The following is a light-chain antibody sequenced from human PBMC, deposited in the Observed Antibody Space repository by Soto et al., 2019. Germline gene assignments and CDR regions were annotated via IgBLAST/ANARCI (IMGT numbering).Light chain of an antibody. Sequence: QSVLTQPPSASGTPGQRVTFSCSGSSSNIGANTVNWHQQLPGTAPKLLIYTNNQRPSGVPDRFSGSKSGTSASLAISGLQSEDEADYFCAAWDDSLSGVVFGGGTKLTVL. CDR3: AAWDDSLSGVV. CDR1: SSNIGANT. J-gene: IGLJ2*01. V-gene: IGLV1-44*01. CDR2: TNN.